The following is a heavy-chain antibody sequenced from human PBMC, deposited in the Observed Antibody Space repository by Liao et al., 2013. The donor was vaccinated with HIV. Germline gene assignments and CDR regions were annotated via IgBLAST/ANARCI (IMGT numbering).Heavy chain of an antibody. J-gene: IGHJ6*03. V-gene: IGHV4-61*02. CDR1: GGSISTSGYS. CDR2: IYTSGST. CDR3: ARDGYHYYMDV. Sequence: QLQLQESGSGLVKPSQTLSLTCAVSGGSISTSGYSWSWIRQPPGKGLEWIGRIYTSGSTNYSPSLQSRVTISVDTSKNQFSLKLRSVTAADTAVYYCARDGYHYYMDVWGKGTTVSVSS.